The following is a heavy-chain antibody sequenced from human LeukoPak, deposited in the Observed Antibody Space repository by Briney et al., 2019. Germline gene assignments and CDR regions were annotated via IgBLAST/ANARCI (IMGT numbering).Heavy chain of an antibody. CDR2: IYSGGST. Sequence: GGSLRLSCAASGFTVSSNYMSWVRQAPGKGLEWVSVIYSGGSTYYADSVKGRFTISRDNSKNTPYLQINSLRAEDTAVYYCAREIGSGRSDAFDIWGQGTMVTVSS. V-gene: IGHV3-66*01. CDR1: GFTVSSNY. D-gene: IGHD3-10*01. J-gene: IGHJ3*02. CDR3: AREIGSGRSDAFDI.